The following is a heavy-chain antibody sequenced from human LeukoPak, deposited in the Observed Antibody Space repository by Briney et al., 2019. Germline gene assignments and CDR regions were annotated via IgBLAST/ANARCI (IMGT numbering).Heavy chain of an antibody. D-gene: IGHD5-18*01. CDR1: GYSISSGSY. CDR3: ARGQKYRSGYTVSELGSGYFDY. J-gene: IGHJ4*02. Sequence: SETLSLTCTVSGYSISSGSYWSWMRQPPGKGLEWIGYIFYSGRTSYNPSLKSRVTLPVDTSKNQFSLRLSSVTAADTAVYYCARGQKYRSGYTVSELGSGYFDYWGQGTLVTVSS. V-gene: IGHV4-61*01. CDR2: IFYSGRT.